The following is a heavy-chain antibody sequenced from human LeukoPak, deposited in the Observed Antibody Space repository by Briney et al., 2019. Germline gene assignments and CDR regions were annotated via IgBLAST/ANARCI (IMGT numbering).Heavy chain of an antibody. J-gene: IGHJ5*02. CDR1: GGSISSYY. D-gene: IGHD6-19*01. CDR3: ARQYSSDWYLWFGP. CDR2: IYTSGTT. Sequence: SETLSLTCTVSGGSISSYYWSWIRQPAGKGLEWIGRIYTSGTTNYNPSLKSRVTMSVDTSKNQFSLKLSSVTAADTAVYYCARQYSSDWYLWFGPWGQGTLVTVSS. V-gene: IGHV4-4*07.